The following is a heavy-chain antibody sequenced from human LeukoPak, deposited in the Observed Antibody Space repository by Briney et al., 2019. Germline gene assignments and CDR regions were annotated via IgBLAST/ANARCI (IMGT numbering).Heavy chain of an antibody. CDR1: GGSISSGGYY. CDR2: IYYSGST. D-gene: IGHD2-2*01. Sequence: SQTLSLTCTVSGGSISSGGYYWSWIRQHPGKGLEWIGYIYYSGSTYYNPSLKSRVTTSVDTSKNQFSLKLSSVTAADTAVYYCARSIVVVPAAHFDYWGQGTLVTVSS. J-gene: IGHJ4*02. V-gene: IGHV4-31*03. CDR3: ARSIVVVPAAHFDY.